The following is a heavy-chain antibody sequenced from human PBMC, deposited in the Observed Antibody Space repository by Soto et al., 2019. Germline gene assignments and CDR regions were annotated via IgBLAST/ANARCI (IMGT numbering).Heavy chain of an antibody. J-gene: IGHJ6*02. CDR1: GSTSSTHW. Sequence: GGSLRPSXPPPGSTSSTHWMNWGTQLPGKGMEWVANIKQDGSEKYEVDSVKGRFTISRDNAKNSLYLQMNSLRAEDTAVYYCAREIKTTAIKYYYYGMDVWGQGPTVTV. D-gene: IGHD4-4*01. V-gene: IGHV3-7*01. CDR2: IKQDGSEK. CDR3: AREIKTTAIKYYYYGMDV.